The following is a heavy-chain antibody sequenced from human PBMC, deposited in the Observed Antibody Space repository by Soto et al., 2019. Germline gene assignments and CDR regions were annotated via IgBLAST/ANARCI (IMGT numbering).Heavy chain of an antibody. D-gene: IGHD1-26*01. J-gene: IGHJ4*02. CDR2: ISGSGGST. CDR3: AKSGPCFRNY. V-gene: IGHV3-23*01. Sequence: GSLRLSCAASGLTFSSSAMSWVRQAPGKGLEWVSAISGSGGSTYCADSVKGRFTISRDNSKNTLYLQMNSLRAEDTAVYYCAKSGPCFRNYWGQGTLVTAPQ. CDR1: GLTFSSSA.